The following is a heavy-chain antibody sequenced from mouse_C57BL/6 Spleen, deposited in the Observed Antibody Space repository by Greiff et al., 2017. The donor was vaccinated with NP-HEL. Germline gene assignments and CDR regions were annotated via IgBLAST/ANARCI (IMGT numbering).Heavy chain of an antibody. CDR1: GFTFSSYA. CDR3: ARDSNYMDY. J-gene: IGHJ4*01. Sequence: VKLVESGGGLVKPGGSLKLSCAASGFTFSSYAMSWVRQTPEKRLEWVATISDGGSYTYYPDKVKGRFTISRDNAKNNLYLQMSHLKSEDTAMYYCARDSNYMDYWGQGTSVTVSS. D-gene: IGHD2-5*01. V-gene: IGHV5-4*01. CDR2: ISDGGSYT.